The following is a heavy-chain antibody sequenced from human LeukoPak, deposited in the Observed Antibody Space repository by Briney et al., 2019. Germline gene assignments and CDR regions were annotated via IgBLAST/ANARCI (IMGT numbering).Heavy chain of an antibody. CDR1: GGSISSYY. Sequence: SETLSLTCTVSGGSISSYYWSWIRQPAGKGLEWIGRIYTSGSTNYNPSLKSRVTISVDTSKNQFSLKLSSVTAADTAVYYCARGSSSYTPLGWFDPWGQGTLVTVSS. J-gene: IGHJ5*02. CDR2: IYTSGST. D-gene: IGHD2-2*02. V-gene: IGHV4-4*07. CDR3: ARGSSSYTPLGWFDP.